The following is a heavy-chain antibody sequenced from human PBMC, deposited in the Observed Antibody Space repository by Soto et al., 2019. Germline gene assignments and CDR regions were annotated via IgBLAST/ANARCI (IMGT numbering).Heavy chain of an antibody. V-gene: IGHV4-59*01. Sequence: QVQLQESGPGLVKPLETLSLTCTVPGGSITSYYWSWVRQLPGKGLEWIGYIYYNGNINYNPSLKSRLTISLETSKNQFSLRLSSVTAADTAVYYCATGRVYFGSEYWGQGTLVTVSS. D-gene: IGHD3-10*01. J-gene: IGHJ4*02. CDR3: ATGRVYFGSEY. CDR1: GGSITSYY. CDR2: IYYNGNI.